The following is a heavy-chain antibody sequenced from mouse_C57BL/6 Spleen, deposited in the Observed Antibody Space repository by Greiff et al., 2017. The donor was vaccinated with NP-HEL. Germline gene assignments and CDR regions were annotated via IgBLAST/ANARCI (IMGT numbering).Heavy chain of an antibody. D-gene: IGHD2-5*01. CDR1: GYTFTSYW. Sequence: QVQLQQPGAELVKPGASVKLSCKASGYTFTSYWMHWVKQRPGQGLEWIGMIHPNSGSTNYNEKFKSKATLTVDKTSSTAYMQLSSLTSEDSAVYDCARGNSNYGGWFAYWGQGTLVTVSA. CDR2: IHPNSGST. V-gene: IGHV1-64*01. J-gene: IGHJ3*01. CDR3: ARGNSNYGGWFAY.